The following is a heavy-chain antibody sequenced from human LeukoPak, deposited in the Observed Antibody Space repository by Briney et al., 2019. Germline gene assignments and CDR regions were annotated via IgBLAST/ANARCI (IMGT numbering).Heavy chain of an antibody. CDR2: IYYIGST. V-gene: IGHV4-59*08. Sequence: SETLSLTCTVSGGSISDYYWTWIRQPPGKGLEWIGYIYYIGSTNYNPSFKSRVTMSVDTSKNQFSLKLSSVTAADTAVYYCARPMVRGVNDALDIWGQGTTVTVSS. CDR1: GGSISDYY. J-gene: IGHJ3*02. CDR3: ARPMVRGVNDALDI. D-gene: IGHD3-10*01.